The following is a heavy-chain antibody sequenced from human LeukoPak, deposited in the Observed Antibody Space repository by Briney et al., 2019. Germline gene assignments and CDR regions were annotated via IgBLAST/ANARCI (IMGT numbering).Heavy chain of an antibody. CDR2: INHSGST. CDR1: GGSFSDYY. CDR3: ARISSHCSGTSCYGDY. J-gene: IGHJ4*02. Sequence: SETLSLTCAVYGGSFSDYYWSWIRQSPGKGLEWIGEINHSGSTDYNPSLKSRVTISIDTSKNQFSLRLNSVTAADTALYYCARISSHCSGTSCYGDYWGQGALVTVSS. V-gene: IGHV4-34*01. D-gene: IGHD2-2*01.